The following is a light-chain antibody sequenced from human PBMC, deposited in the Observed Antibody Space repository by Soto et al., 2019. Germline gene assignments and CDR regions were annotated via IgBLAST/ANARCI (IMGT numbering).Light chain of an antibody. CDR2: KAS. J-gene: IGKJ1*01. V-gene: IGKV1-5*03. CDR3: QQYNDNWT. CDR1: QSISSW. Sequence: DIQMTQSPSTLSASVGDRVTITCRASQSISSWLAWYQQKPGKAPKLLIYKASTLQSGVPSRFSGSGSWTDFTLAISSLQPDDSATYYCQQYNDNWTFGQGTKVEIK.